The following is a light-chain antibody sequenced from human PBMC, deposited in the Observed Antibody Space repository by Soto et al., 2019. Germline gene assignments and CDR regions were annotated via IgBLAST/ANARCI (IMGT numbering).Light chain of an antibody. Sequence: QSALTQPASVSGSPGQSIAISCIGVRTDGDGHDYVSWYQQHPGQAPQLIIYDVYNRPSGVSDRFSGSKSGNTASLIISGLQAEDEADYFCTSYTASNPFYVFGAGTKVTVL. CDR1: RTDGDGHDY. CDR2: DVY. CDR3: TSYTASNPFYV. J-gene: IGLJ1*01. V-gene: IGLV2-14*03.